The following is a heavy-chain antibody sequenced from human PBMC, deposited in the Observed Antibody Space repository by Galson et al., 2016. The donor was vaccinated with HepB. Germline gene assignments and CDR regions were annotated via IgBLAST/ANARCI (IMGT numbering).Heavy chain of an antibody. D-gene: IGHD2-21*01. J-gene: IGHJ5*02. Sequence: QSGAEVKKPGESLKISCKGSGYSFTSYSIGWVRQMPGKGLEWIGVIYPGDSDSRYSPSFQGQVTMSVDKSINTAYLEWSSLKASDTGIYYCARAIEGDWFDPWGQGTLVTVSS. V-gene: IGHV5-51*01. CDR1: GYSFTSYS. CDR2: IYPGDSDS. CDR3: ARAIEGDWFDP.